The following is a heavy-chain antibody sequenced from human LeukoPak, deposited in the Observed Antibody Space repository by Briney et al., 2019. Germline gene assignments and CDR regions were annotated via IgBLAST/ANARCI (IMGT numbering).Heavy chain of an antibody. J-gene: IGHJ4*02. Sequence: GGSLRLSCAASGFTFTTYWMSWIRQTPGKGLEWVAKIKPDGSEKSYVDSVKGRFTISRDNAKNSAFLQMDSLRVEDTALYYCARGQLADSYWGQGALVTVSS. CDR2: IKPDGSEK. CDR1: GFTFTTYW. D-gene: IGHD3-22*01. CDR3: ARGQLADSY. V-gene: IGHV3-7*01.